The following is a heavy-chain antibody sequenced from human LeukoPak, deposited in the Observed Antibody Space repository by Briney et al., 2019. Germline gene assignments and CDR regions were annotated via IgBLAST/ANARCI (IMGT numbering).Heavy chain of an antibody. J-gene: IGHJ4*02. CDR3: ARGRGLDY. D-gene: IGHD5-12*01. CDR2: IKQDGSEK. CDR1: GFTFSSYW. V-gene: IGHV3-7*01. Sequence: GGSLRLSCAASGFTFSSYWMTWVRQTPGKWLEWVANIKQDGSEKYYVDSVKGRFTISRDNAKNSLFLQMNSLRVEDTAVYYCARGRGLDYWGQGTLVTVSS.